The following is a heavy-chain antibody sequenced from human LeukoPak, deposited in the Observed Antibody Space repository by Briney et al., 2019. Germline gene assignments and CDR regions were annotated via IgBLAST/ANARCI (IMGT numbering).Heavy chain of an antibody. D-gene: IGHD3-10*01. V-gene: IGHV3-9*01. J-gene: IGHJ4*02. CDR3: AKAAKAYYYDSGSYNFDY. CDR1: GFSFDDYA. CDR2: ISWNSGNI. Sequence: PGGSLRLSCAASGFSFDDYAMHWVRQAPGKGLEWVSCISWNSGNIGYADSVKGRFTISRDNGKNSLYLQMNSLRAEDTALYYCAKAAKAYYYDSGSYNFDYWGQGILATVSS.